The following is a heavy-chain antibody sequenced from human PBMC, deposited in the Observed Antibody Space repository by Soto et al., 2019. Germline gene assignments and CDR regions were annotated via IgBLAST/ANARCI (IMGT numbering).Heavy chain of an antibody. CDR3: AKRGLKVRYCSGGSCYFDY. CDR1: GFTFSSYS. D-gene: IGHD2-15*01. J-gene: IGHJ4*02. Sequence: PGGSLRLSCAASGFTFSSYSMNWVRQAPGKGLEWVSAISGSGGSTYYADSVKGRFTISRDSSKNTLYLQMNSLRAEDTAVYYCAKRGLKVRYCSGGSCYFDYWGQGTLVTVSS. CDR2: ISGSGGST. V-gene: IGHV3-23*01.